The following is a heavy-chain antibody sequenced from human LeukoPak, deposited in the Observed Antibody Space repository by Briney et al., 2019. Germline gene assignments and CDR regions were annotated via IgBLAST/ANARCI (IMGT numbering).Heavy chain of an antibody. Sequence: PSQTLSLTCTVSGGSISSGSYYWSWIRQPAGKGLEWIGRIYTSGSTNYNPSLKSRVTISVDTSKNQFSLKLSSVTAADTAVYYCGVWLRYPFDYWGQGTLVTVSS. J-gene: IGHJ4*02. V-gene: IGHV4-61*02. CDR2: IYTSGST. CDR3: GVWLRYPFDY. D-gene: IGHD5-12*01. CDR1: GGSISSGSYY.